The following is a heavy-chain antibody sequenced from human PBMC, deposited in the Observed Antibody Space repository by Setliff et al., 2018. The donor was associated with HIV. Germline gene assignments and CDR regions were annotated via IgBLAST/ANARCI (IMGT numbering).Heavy chain of an antibody. Sequence: SVKVSCKASGGTFSSYAISWVRQAPGQGLEWMGGIIPILGIANYAQKFQGRVAITTDESTSTAYMELSSLRSEDTAVYYCARTEVAGTNYYYYMDVWGKGTTVTVSS. V-gene: IGHV1-69*10. CDR3: ARTEVAGTNYYYYMDV. D-gene: IGHD6-19*01. J-gene: IGHJ6*03. CDR1: GGTFSSYA. CDR2: IIPILGIA.